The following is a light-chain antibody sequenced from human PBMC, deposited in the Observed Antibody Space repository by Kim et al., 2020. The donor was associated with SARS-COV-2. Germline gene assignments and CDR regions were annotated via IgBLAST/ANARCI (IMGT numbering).Light chain of an antibody. CDR2: GAS. Sequence: ASVGDRVTITCRSSQDIRNDLGWYQQNPGRAPKRLSYGASILQSGVPSRFSGSGSGTEFTLTISSLQPEDFATYFCLQQNTYPITFGQGTRLEIK. V-gene: IGKV1-17*01. J-gene: IGKJ5*01. CDR1: QDIRND. CDR3: LQQNTYPIT.